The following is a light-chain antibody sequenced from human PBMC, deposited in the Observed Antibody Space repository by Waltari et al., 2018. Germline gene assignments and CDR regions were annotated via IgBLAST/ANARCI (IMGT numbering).Light chain of an antibody. Sequence: SSELTQDPAVSVALGQTVRITCQGDSLRRYYASWYQQRPGQAPVLVLYGQNNRHSGIPDRFSGSASGNTASLTITGTQAEDEADYYCHSRDTISTRVFGGGTRLTV. V-gene: IGLV3-19*01. CDR2: GQN. CDR1: SLRRYY. J-gene: IGLJ3*02. CDR3: HSRDTISTRV.